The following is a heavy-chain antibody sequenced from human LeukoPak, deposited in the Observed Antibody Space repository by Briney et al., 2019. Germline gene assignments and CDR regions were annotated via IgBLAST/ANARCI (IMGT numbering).Heavy chain of an antibody. J-gene: IGHJ4*02. V-gene: IGHV4-61*02. CDR1: GGSISSGSYY. D-gene: IGHD6-13*01. CDR2: IYTSGST. CDR3: ARDWLEAAAGTSALDY. Sequence: NSSETLSLTCTVSGGSISSGSYYWSWIRQPAGKGLEWIGRIYTSGSTNYNPSLKSRVTISVDTSKNQFSLKLSSVTAADTAVYYCARDWLEAAAGTSALDYWGQGTLVTVSS.